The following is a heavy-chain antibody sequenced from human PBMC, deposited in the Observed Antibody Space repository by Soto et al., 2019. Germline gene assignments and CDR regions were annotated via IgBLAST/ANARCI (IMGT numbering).Heavy chain of an antibody. Sequence: PGGSLRLSCAASGFTFGNYWMHWVRQAPGKGLMWVSRINTDGSRTTYADSVKGRFAISRDNAKNTVYLQMNSLRAEDTAVYYCARVKSGSYDWFDPWGQGTLVTVS. V-gene: IGHV3-74*01. CDR2: INTDGSRT. J-gene: IGHJ5*02. CDR1: GFTFGNYW. CDR3: ARVKSGSYDWFDP. D-gene: IGHD3-10*01.